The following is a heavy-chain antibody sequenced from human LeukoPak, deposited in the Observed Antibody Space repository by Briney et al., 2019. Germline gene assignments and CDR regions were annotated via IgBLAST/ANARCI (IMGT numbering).Heavy chain of an antibody. CDR2: IGASGSHT. CDR1: GFTFSIHG. J-gene: IGHJ4*02. V-gene: IGHV3-23*01. CDR3: ARDLSSLRLDD. Sequence: PGGSLRLSCAASGFTFSIHGMNWVRQAPGKGLEWVSGIGASGSHTYFADSVKGRFSISRDNSKNTVYLQMNSLRAGDTALYFCARDLSSLRLDDWGQGTLVTVSS.